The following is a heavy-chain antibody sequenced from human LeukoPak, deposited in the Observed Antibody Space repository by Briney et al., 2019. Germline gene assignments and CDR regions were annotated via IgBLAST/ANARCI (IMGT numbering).Heavy chain of an antibody. V-gene: IGHV4-59*01. CDR2: IYYTGST. D-gene: IGHD3-22*01. CDR3: GRTNKSYYGNSGYNPVDY. Sequence: PSETLSLTCTVSGGSISSYYWNWIRQPPGKGLEWIGYIYYTGSTNYNPSLKSRVTISVDTSKNQFSLKLTSVTAADTAVYYCGRTNKSYYGNSGYNPVDYWGQGTLVTVSS. CDR1: GGSISSYY. J-gene: IGHJ4*02.